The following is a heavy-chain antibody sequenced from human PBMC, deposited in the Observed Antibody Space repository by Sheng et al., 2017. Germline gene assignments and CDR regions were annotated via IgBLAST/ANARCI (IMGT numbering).Heavy chain of an antibody. Sequence: QVQLVESGGGVVQPGRSLRLSCAASEFTFSDHAMHWVRQAPGKGLEWVAAISYDGSSKYYTDSVKGRFAISRDNSKNTLYLQMNDLRAEDTAVYYCASGAVSHSVVITGWFDPWGQGTLVTVSS. CDR1: EFTFSDHA. V-gene: IGHV3-30*09. J-gene: IGHJ5*02. D-gene: IGHD3-22*01. CDR2: ISYDGSSK. CDR3: ASGAVSHSVVITGWFDP.